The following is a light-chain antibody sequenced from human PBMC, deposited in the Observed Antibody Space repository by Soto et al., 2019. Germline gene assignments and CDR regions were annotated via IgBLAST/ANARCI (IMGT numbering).Light chain of an antibody. CDR1: QSVSSY. Sequence: EIVLTQSPATLSLSPGERATLSCRASQSVSSYLAWYQQKPGQAPRLLIYDASNRATGIPARFSSSGSGTDFPLTISSLEPEDFAVYCCQQRSNWLTFGGGTKVEIK. CDR3: QQRSNWLT. J-gene: IGKJ4*01. V-gene: IGKV3-11*01. CDR2: DAS.